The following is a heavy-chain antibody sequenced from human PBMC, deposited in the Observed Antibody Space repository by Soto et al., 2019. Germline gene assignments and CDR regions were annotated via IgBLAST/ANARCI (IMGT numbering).Heavy chain of an antibody. Sequence: GGSLRLSCAASGFTFSSYAMSWVRQAPGKGLEWVSAISGSGGSTYYADPVKGRFTISRDNSKNTLYLQMNSLRAEDTAVYYCAKDAYYDFWSGHFDYWGQGTLVTVSS. V-gene: IGHV3-23*01. CDR1: GFTFSSYA. D-gene: IGHD3-3*01. CDR2: ISGSGGST. J-gene: IGHJ4*02. CDR3: AKDAYYDFWSGHFDY.